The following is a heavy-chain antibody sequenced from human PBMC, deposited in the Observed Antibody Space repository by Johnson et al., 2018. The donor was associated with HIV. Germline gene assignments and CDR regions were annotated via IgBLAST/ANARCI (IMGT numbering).Heavy chain of an antibody. CDR1: GFTFSDYY. CDR2: IYSGGST. D-gene: IGHD1/OR15-1a*01. V-gene: IGHV3-66*01. J-gene: IGHJ3*02. CDR3: AKDLGNWDSPRSAFDM. Sequence: VQLVESGGGLVKPGGSLRLSCAASGFTFSDYYMSWVRQAPGKGLEWVSVIYSGGSTYYADSVKGRFTISRDNSKNTLYLQLNSLRAEDTAVYYCAKDLGNWDSPRSAFDMWGQGTMVTVSS.